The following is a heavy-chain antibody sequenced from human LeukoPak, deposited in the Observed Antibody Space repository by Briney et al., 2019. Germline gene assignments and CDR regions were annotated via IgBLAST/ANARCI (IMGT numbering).Heavy chain of an antibody. CDR1: GFTFSDYY. V-gene: IGHV3-11*01. D-gene: IGHD2-21*02. CDR3: ASSERTHIVVVTAIPDYFDY. J-gene: IGHJ4*02. Sequence: GGSLRLSCAASGFTFSDYYMSWIRQAPGKGLEWVSYISSSGSTTYYADSVKGRFTISRDNAKNSLYLQMNSLRAEDTAVYYCASSERTHIVVVTAIPDYFDYWGQGTLVTVSS. CDR2: ISSSGSTT.